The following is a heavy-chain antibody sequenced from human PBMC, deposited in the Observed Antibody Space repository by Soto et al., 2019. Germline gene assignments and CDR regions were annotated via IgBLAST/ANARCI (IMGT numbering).Heavy chain of an antibody. D-gene: IGHD6-13*01. CDR1: GFTFSSYA. V-gene: IGHV3-30-3*01. CDR3: ACISPIAAAGYYYYGMDV. CDR2: ISYDGSNK. Sequence: ESGGGVVQPGRSLRLSCAASGFTFSSYAMHWVRQAPGKGLEWVAVISYDGSNKYYADSVKGRFTISRDNSKNTLYLQMNSLRAEDTAVYYCACISPIAAAGYYYYGMDVWGQGTTVTVSS. J-gene: IGHJ6*02.